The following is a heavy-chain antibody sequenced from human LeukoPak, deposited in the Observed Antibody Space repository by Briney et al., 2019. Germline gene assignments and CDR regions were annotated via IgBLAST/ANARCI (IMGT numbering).Heavy chain of an antibody. D-gene: IGHD6-13*01. V-gene: IGHV3-30*02. CDR1: GFTFNNYG. CDR2: IRYNGNNQ. CDR3: AKSIAAAGTGWFDP. J-gene: IGHJ5*02. Sequence: SGGSLRLSCAASGFTFNNYGMHWVRQAPGKGLEWVAFIRYNGNNQYYADSVKGRFTISRDNSKNTLYLQMNSLKGDDTAVYYCAKSIAAAGTGWFDPWGQGTLVTVSS.